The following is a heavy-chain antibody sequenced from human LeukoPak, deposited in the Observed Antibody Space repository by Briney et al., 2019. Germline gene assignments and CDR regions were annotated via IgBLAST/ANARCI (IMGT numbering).Heavy chain of an antibody. D-gene: IGHD1-26*01. CDR3: AKKVVVGATSPYSDFQD. Sequence: GGSLRLSRAASGFTLSNHWMTWVRQVPGRGPEWVANVNRDGSETYYLDSVKGRFTISKDNAKNSLYLQMNSLRAEDTALYYCAKKVVVGATSPYSDFQDWGQGTLVTVSS. CDR1: GFTLSNHW. V-gene: IGHV3-7*03. J-gene: IGHJ1*01. CDR2: VNRDGSET.